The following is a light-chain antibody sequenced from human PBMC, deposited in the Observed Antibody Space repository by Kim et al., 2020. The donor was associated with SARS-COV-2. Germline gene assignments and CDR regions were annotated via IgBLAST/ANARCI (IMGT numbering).Light chain of an antibody. CDR3: QVWDSSSDHWV. V-gene: IGLV3-21*04. J-gene: IGLJ3*02. CDR1: NIGSKS. Sequence: SYELTQPPSVSVAPGKTARITCGGNNIGSKSVHWYQQKPGQAPVLVIYYDSDRPSGIPERFSGSNFGNTATLTISGVEAGDEADYYCQVWDSSSDHWVFGGGTKLTVL. CDR2: YDS.